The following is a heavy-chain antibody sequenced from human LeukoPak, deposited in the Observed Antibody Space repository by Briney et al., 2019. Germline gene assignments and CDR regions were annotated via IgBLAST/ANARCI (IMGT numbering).Heavy chain of an antibody. Sequence: SETLSLTCTVSGGSISSSSYYSGWIRQPPGKGLEWIGSIYYSGSTYYNPSLKSRVTISVDTSKNQFSLKLSSVTAADTAVYYCASGMVATPDRANYFDYWGQGTLVTVSS. CDR3: ASGMVATPDRANYFDY. D-gene: IGHD5-12*01. CDR1: GGSISSSSYY. V-gene: IGHV4-39*01. CDR2: IYYSGST. J-gene: IGHJ4*02.